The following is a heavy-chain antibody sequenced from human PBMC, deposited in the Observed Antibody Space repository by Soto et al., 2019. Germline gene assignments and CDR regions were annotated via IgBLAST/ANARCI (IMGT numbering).Heavy chain of an antibody. J-gene: IGHJ3*02. Sequence: EVQLLESGGGLVQPGGSLRLSCAASGFTFSSYAMSWVRQAPGKGLEWVSAISGSGGSTYYADSVKGRFTISRDNSKNTLYLQMNSLRADDTDVYYCAKEGSSRGGAFDIWGQGTMVTVSS. V-gene: IGHV3-23*01. CDR2: ISGSGGST. CDR1: GFTFSSYA. CDR3: AKEGSSRGGAFDI. D-gene: IGHD6-13*01.